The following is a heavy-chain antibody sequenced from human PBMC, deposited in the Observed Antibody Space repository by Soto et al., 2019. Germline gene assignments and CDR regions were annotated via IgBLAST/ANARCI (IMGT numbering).Heavy chain of an antibody. CDR3: ARLLQLGSGWYLDY. V-gene: IGHV4-4*02. D-gene: IGHD6-19*01. J-gene: IGHJ4*02. CDR2: IYHSGST. Sequence: PSETLSLTCAVSGGSISSSNWWSWVRQPPGKGLEWIGEIYHSGSTNYNPSLKSRVTISVDKSKNQFSLKLSSVTAADTAVYYCARLLQLGSGWYLDYWGQGTLVTVSS. CDR1: GGSISSSNW.